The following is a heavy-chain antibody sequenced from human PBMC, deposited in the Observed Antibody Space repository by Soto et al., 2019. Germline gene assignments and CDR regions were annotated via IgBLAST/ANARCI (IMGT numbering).Heavy chain of an antibody. V-gene: IGHV1-46*01. Sequence: QVQLVQSGAEVKKPGASVKGSCKASGYTFTRYYMHWVRQAPGQGLEWMGIINPSGGSTVYAHKFQGRVTVTRDTSTSTVYMEMSSLTSEDTAMYYCARDFVEVPSALYYFDNWGQGTLVTVSS. CDR3: ARDFVEVPSALYYFDN. J-gene: IGHJ4*02. CDR1: GYTFTRYY. CDR2: INPSGGST. D-gene: IGHD2-2*01.